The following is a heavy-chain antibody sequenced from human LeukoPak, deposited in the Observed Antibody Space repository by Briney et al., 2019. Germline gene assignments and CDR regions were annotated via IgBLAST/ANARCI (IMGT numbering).Heavy chain of an antibody. V-gene: IGHV3-9*01. J-gene: IGHJ3*02. D-gene: IGHD6-19*01. CDR2: ISWNSGSI. Sequence: GGSLRLSCAASGFTFDDYAMHWVRQAPGKGLEWVSGISWNSGSIGYAGSVKGRFTISRDNAKNSLYLQMNSLRAEDTALYYCAKDRSSGWYGRDDAFDIWGQGTMVTVSS. CDR1: GFTFDDYA. CDR3: AKDRSSGWYGRDDAFDI.